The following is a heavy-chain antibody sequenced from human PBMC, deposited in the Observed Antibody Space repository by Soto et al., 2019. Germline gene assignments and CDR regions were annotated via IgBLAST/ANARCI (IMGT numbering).Heavy chain of an antibody. Sequence: EVQLLESGGGLVQPGGSLRLSCAASGFTFSSYAMNWVRQAPVKGLEWVSAISGSAATTHFADSVKGRFTISRDNCKNTLYLQMNSLRAEDTAVYYCARDRSYYDSSGSYSPPYWGQGTLVTVSS. D-gene: IGHD3-22*01. CDR3: ARDRSYYDSSGSYSPPY. CDR2: ISGSAATT. J-gene: IGHJ4*02. V-gene: IGHV3-23*01. CDR1: GFTFSSYA.